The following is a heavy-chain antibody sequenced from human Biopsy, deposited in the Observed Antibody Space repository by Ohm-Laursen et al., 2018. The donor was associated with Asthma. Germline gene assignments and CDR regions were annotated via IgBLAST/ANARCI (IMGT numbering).Heavy chain of an antibody. Sequence: VKISCKASGDSFSNYAISWVRQAPGQGLEWMGGLIPVIGTPDHAQMFEGRVTITADESTSTAYMELSSLSSEDTAVYYCARGYSGSDRIVYYYSGLEVWGQGTTVTVSS. D-gene: IGHD5-12*01. V-gene: IGHV1-69*13. CDR1: GDSFSNYA. J-gene: IGHJ6*02. CDR3: ARGYSGSDRIVYYYSGLEV. CDR2: LIPVIGTP.